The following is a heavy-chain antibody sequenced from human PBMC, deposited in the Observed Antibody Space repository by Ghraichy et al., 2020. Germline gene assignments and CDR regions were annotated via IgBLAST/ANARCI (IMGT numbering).Heavy chain of an antibody. D-gene: IGHD3-10*01. CDR1: GGSISSYY. J-gene: IGHJ6*02. CDR3: ARGQGSGTRYYYYGMDV. Sequence: TLSLTCTVSGGSISSYYWSWIRQPPGKGLEWIGYINYSGSTNHNPSLKSRVKISIDTSKNQFSLKLSSVTAADTAVYYCARGQGSGTRYYYYGMDVWGQGTTVTVSS. V-gene: IGHV4-59*08. CDR2: INYSGST.